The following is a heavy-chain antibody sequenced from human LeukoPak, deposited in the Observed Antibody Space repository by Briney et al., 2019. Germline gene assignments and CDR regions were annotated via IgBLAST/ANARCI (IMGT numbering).Heavy chain of an antibody. V-gene: IGHV3-21*01. CDR3: ARVPSAVAGSYDY. CDR2: ISSSSSYI. J-gene: IGHJ4*02. D-gene: IGHD6-19*01. CDR1: GFTFSRYG. Sequence: PGGSLRLSCAASGFTFSRYGMHWVRQAPGKGLEWVSSISSSSSYIYYADSVKGRFTISRDNAKNSLYLQMNSLRAEDTAVYYCARVPSAVAGSYDYWGQGTLVTVSS.